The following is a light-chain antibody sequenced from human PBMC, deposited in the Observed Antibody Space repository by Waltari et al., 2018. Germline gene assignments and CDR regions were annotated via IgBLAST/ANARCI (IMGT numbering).Light chain of an antibody. V-gene: IGLV2-8*01. CDR2: EVD. J-gene: IGLJ2*01. CDR1: SSAIGPYKY. Sequence: QSALTQPPSASGSPGQTVIISCTGTSSAIGPYKYVSCYQQLPGRAPALISYEVDRRPPGVPDRFSGSKSGNTASLTVSGLQTEDEGDYYCSSYAGSNKLIFGGVTKLTVL. CDR3: SSYAGSNKLI.